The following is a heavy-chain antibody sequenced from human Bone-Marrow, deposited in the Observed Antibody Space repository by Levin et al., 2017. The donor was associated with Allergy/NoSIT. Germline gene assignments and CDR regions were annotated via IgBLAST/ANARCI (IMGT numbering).Heavy chain of an antibody. J-gene: IGHJ4*02. CDR3: ARESVGAPDY. Sequence: KISCKASGGTFSSYAISWVRQAPGQGLEWMGGIIPIFGTANYAQKFQGRVTITADKSTSTAYMELSSLRSEDTAVYYCARESVGAPDYWGQGTLVTVSS. CDR2: IIPIFGTA. V-gene: IGHV1-69*06. CDR1: GGTFSSYA. D-gene: IGHD1-26*01.